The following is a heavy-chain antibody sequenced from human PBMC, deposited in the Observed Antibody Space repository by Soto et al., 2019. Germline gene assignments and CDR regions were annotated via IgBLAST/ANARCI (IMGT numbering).Heavy chain of an antibody. V-gene: IGHV3-15*01. J-gene: IGHJ6*03. CDR1: GFTFSNAW. Sequence: GGSLRLSCAASGFTFSNAWMSWVRQAPGKGLEWVGRIKSKTDGGTTDYAAPVKGRFTISRDDSKNTLYLQMNSLKTEDTAVYYCTTSIVVVPAAMLRDYYYYYYMDVWGKGTTVTVSS. D-gene: IGHD2-2*01. CDR2: IKSKTDGGTT. CDR3: TTSIVVVPAAMLRDYYYYYYMDV.